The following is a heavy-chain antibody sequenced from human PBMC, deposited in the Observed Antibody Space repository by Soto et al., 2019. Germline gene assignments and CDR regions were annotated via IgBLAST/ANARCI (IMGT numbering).Heavy chain of an antibody. J-gene: IGHJ4*02. CDR3: ARVDRTYYDCWSGYFDY. Sequence: GGSLRLSCAASGFTFSSYAMHWVRQAPGKGLEWVAVISYDGSNKYYADSVKGRFTISRDNSKNTLYLQMNSLRAEDMAVYYCARVDRTYYDCWSGYFDYWGQGTLVTVSS. D-gene: IGHD3-3*01. CDR2: ISYDGSNK. CDR1: GFTFSSYA. V-gene: IGHV3-30*04.